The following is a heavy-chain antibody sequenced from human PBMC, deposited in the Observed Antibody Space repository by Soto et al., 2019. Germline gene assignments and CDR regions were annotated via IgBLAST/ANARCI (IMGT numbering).Heavy chain of an antibody. D-gene: IGHD3-9*01. V-gene: IGHV3-11*01. J-gene: IGHJ4*02. CDR1: GFTFSDYY. CDR3: ARAYYDILNGLKYYFDY. Sequence: GGSLRLSCAASGFTFSDYYMSWMRQAPGKGLEWVSYISSSGSTIYYADSVKGRFTISRDNAKNSLYLQMNSLRAEDTAVYYCARAYYDILNGLKYYFDYWGQGTLVTVSS. CDR2: ISSSGSTI.